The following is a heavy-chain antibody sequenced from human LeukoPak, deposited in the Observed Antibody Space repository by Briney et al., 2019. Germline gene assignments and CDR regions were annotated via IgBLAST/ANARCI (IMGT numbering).Heavy chain of an antibody. CDR1: GFTLSSYS. Sequence: GGSLRLSYAASGFTLSSYSMNWVRQAPGKGLEWVSSISSSSSYIYYADSVKGRFTICRDNAKNSLYLKMNSLRAEDTAVYYCARVRWYSSSYIEYWGQGTLVTVSS. D-gene: IGHD6-13*01. CDR3: ARVRWYSSSYIEY. J-gene: IGHJ4*02. V-gene: IGHV3-21*01. CDR2: ISSSSSYI.